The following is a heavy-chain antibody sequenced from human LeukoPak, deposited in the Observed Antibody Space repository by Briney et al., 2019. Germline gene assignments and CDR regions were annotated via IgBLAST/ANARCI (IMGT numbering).Heavy chain of an antibody. CDR1: GYPISSGYY. D-gene: IGHD2-2*01. Sequence: ASETLSLTCAVSGYPISSGYYWSWIRQPPGKGLEWIGEINHSGSTNYNPSLKSRVTISVDTSKNQFSLKLSSVTAADTAVYYCARGGVRYCSSTSCSPFDYWGQGTLVTVSS. V-gene: IGHV4-34*01. CDR2: INHSGST. CDR3: ARGGVRYCSSTSCSPFDY. J-gene: IGHJ4*02.